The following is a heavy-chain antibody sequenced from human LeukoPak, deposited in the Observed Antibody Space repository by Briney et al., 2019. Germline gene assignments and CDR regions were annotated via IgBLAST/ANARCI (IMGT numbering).Heavy chain of an antibody. D-gene: IGHD3-16*02. CDR3: TRDSDDYVWGSYRPHYYYGMDV. Sequence: GGSLRLSCTASGFTFGDYAMSWVRQAPGKGLEWVGFIRSKACGTTEYAASVKGRFTISRDDSKSIAYLQMNSLKTEDTAVYYCTRDSDDYVWGSYRPHYYYGMDVWGQGTTVTVSS. CDR1: GFTFGDYA. CDR2: IRSKACGTT. J-gene: IGHJ6*02. V-gene: IGHV3-49*04.